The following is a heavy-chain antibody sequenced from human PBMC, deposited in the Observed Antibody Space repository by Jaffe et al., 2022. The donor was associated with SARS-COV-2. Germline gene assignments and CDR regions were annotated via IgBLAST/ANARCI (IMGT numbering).Heavy chain of an antibody. V-gene: IGHV3-53*02. D-gene: IGHD5-18*01. CDR1: GFPVRDHY. J-gene: IGHJ6*03. CDR2: LYTDGTT. Sequence: EVQLVESGGGLIQPGGSLRLSCAAFGFPVRDHYMNWVRQAPGKGLEWVANLYTDGTTYLADSVKGRFTISRDSPKNTVYLQVNDLRAEDTAMYYCARARWLQTFSGRHFYNYMDVWGKGTTVTVSS. CDR3: ARARWLQTFSGRHFYNYMDV.